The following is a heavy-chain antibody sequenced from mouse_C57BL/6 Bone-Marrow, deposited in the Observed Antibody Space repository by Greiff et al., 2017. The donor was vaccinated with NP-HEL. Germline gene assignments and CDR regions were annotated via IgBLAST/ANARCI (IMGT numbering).Heavy chain of an antibody. CDR1: GFSLTSYG. V-gene: IGHV2-4*01. CDR3: AKQTGDYYAMDY. D-gene: IGHD4-1*01. CDR2: IWSGGST. J-gene: IGHJ4*01. Sequence: VQVVESGPGLVQPSQSLSITCTVSGFSLTSYGVHWVRQPPGKGLEWLGVIWSGGSTDYNAAFISRLSISKDNSKSQVFFKMNSLQADDTAIYYCAKQTGDYYAMDYWGQGTSVTVSS.